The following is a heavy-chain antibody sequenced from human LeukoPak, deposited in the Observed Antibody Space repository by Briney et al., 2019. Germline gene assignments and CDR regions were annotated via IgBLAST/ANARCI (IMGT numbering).Heavy chain of an antibody. CDR1: GFTFSSYE. J-gene: IGHJ4*02. Sequence: GSLRLSCAASGFTFSSYEMNWVRQAPGKGLEWVSYISSSGSTIYYADSVKGRFTISRDNAKNSLYLQMNSLRAEDTAVYYCAREVPHFDYWGQGTLVTVSS. CDR3: AREVPHFDY. V-gene: IGHV3-48*03. CDR2: ISSSGSTI. D-gene: IGHD2-2*01.